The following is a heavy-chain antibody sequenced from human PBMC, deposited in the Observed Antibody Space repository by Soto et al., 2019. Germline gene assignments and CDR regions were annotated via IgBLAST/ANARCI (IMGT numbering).Heavy chain of an antibody. CDR2: INHSGST. CDR1: GGSFSGYY. J-gene: IGHJ5*02. CDR3: ARAVKGIAAAGTRLNWFDP. Sequence: SETLSLTCAVYGGSFSGYYWSWIRQPPGKGLEWIGEINHSGSTNYNPSLKSRVTISVDTSKNQFSLKLSSVTAADTAVYYCARAVKGIAAAGTRLNWFDPWGQGTLVTVSS. V-gene: IGHV4-34*01. D-gene: IGHD6-13*01.